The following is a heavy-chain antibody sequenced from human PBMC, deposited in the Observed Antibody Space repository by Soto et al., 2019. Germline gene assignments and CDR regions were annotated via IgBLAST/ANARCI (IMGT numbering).Heavy chain of an antibody. CDR2: IWYDGGNK. CDR1: GFTFGSHG. CDR3: ARSYSSAWYLFDY. D-gene: IGHD6-19*01. V-gene: IGHV3-33*01. J-gene: IGHJ4*02. Sequence: QVQLVESGGGVVQPGRSLRLSCAASGFTFGSHGMHWVRQAPGKGLEWVSLIWYDGGNKYYADSVRGRFTISRDNSKNALYLKMTSLRAEDTAVYYWARSYSSAWYLFDYWGQGTLVTVSS.